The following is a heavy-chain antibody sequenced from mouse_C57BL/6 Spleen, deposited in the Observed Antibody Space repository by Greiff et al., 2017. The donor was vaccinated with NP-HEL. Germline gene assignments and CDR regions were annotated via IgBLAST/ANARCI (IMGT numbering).Heavy chain of an antibody. CDR2: IDPATGGT. V-gene: IGHV1-15*01. Sequence: VQLQQSGAELVRPGASVTLSCKASGYTFTDYEMHWVKQTPVHGLEWIGAIDPATGGTAYNQKFKGKAILTADKSSSTAYMELRSLTSEDSAVYYCTRSRGYYAMDYWGQGTSVTVSS. CDR1: GYTFTDYE. J-gene: IGHJ4*01. CDR3: TRSRGYYAMDY.